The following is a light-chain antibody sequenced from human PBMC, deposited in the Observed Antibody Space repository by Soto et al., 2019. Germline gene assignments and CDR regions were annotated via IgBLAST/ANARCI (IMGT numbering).Light chain of an antibody. V-gene: IGKV2-28*01. CDR2: LAS. J-gene: IGKJ3*01. CDR3: MQGLQTQFT. CDR1: QSLLESDGSNY. Sequence: DFVMTQSPLSLSVTPGEAASISCRSNQSLLESDGSNYLHWYMQKPGQSPQLLIYLASTRAAGVPDRFSGSASGTEFTLKISRVEAEDVGVYYCMQGLQTQFTFGYGTKVDIK.